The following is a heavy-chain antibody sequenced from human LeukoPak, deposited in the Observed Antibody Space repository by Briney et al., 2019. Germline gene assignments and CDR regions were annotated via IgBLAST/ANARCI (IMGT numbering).Heavy chain of an antibody. V-gene: IGHV4-61*02. CDR2: IYASGNT. CDR1: GASVSSTDYF. Sequence: SQTLSLTCTVSGASVSSTDYFWNWIRQPAGKGLEWIGRIYASGNTDYNPSLRSRVTISLDTSKNQFSLNMNSVTAADSAVYFCARYREGYNYGPHALDIWGQGTVVTVSS. D-gene: IGHD5-24*01. J-gene: IGHJ3*02. CDR3: ARYREGYNYGPHALDI.